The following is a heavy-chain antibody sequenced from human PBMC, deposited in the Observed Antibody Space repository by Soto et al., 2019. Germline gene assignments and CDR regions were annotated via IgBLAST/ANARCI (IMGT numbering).Heavy chain of an antibody. CDR1: GFTFSSYG. J-gene: IGHJ4*02. CDR2: ISYDGSNK. Sequence: GGSLRLSCAASGFTFSSYGMHWVRQAPGKGLEWVAVISYDGSNKYYADSVKGRFTISRDNYKNTLYLQMNSLRAEDTAVYYCAKDRRYYDSSGYYELDYWGQGTLVTVSS. V-gene: IGHV3-30*18. D-gene: IGHD3-22*01. CDR3: AKDRRYYDSSGYYELDY.